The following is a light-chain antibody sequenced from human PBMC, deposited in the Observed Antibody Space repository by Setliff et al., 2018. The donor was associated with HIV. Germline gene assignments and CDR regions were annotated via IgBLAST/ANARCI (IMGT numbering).Light chain of an antibody. CDR3: CSYAGRYIYV. J-gene: IGLJ1*01. CDR2: EVS. Sequence: QSVLAQPASVSGSPGQSITISCTGTSSDVGGYSFVSWYRQHPGKAPKLLIFEVSNRPSGVPNRFSGSKSDNTASLTISGLQAEDEADYYCCSYAGRYIYVFGTGTKVTVL. CDR1: SSDVGGYSF. V-gene: IGLV2-14*01.